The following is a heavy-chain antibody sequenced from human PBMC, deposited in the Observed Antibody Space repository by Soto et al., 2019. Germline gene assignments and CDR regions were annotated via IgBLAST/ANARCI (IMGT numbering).Heavy chain of an antibody. V-gene: IGHV3-23*01. Sequence: GGSLRLSCAASGFTFSSYTMSWVRQAPGKGLEWVSGISATGGSTYYADSVKGRFTFSRDNSKNTLYLQMNSLRAEDTAVYYCAKGFIRDCGGDCTVDTWDQGTLVTVSS. D-gene: IGHD2-21*02. CDR3: AKGFIRDCGGDCTVDT. CDR2: ISATGGST. J-gene: IGHJ5*02. CDR1: GFTFSSYT.